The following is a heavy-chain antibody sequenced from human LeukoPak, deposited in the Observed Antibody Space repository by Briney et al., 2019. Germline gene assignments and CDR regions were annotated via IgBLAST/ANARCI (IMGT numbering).Heavy chain of an antibody. Sequence: SVKVSCKASGGTFSSYAISWVRQAPGQGLEWMGGIIPIFGTANYAQKFQGRVTITADKSTSTAYMELSSLRSEDTAVYYCAKGGGDSSGWYGGGFDYWGQGTLVTVSS. D-gene: IGHD6-19*01. CDR3: AKGGGDSSGWYGGGFDY. J-gene: IGHJ4*02. CDR1: GGTFSSYA. V-gene: IGHV1-69*06. CDR2: IIPIFGTA.